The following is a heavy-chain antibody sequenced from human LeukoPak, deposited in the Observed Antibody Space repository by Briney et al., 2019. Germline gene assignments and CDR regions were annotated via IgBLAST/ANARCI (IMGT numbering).Heavy chain of an antibody. J-gene: IGHJ4*02. V-gene: IGHV1-2*06. D-gene: IGHD3-22*01. CDR3: ARVYYDSRLFDY. Sequence: GASVKVSCKASGYTFTGYYMHWVRQAPGQGLEWMGRINPNSGGTNYAQKFQGRVTMTRDTSISTAYMELSRLRSDDTAVYYCARVYYDSRLFDYWGQGTLVTVSS. CDR1: GYTFTGYY. CDR2: INPNSGGT.